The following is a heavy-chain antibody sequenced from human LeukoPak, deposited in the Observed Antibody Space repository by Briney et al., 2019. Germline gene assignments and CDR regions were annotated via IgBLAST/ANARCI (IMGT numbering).Heavy chain of an antibody. Sequence: PAGTLSLTCTVSGGSISSYYWSWIRQPPGKGLEWIGNIYYSGSTNYNPSLKSRVTISVDTSKNQFSLKLSSVTAADTAVYYCARRGYSSGWYYFDYWGQGTLVTVSS. J-gene: IGHJ4*02. CDR2: IYYSGST. CDR1: GGSISSYY. V-gene: IGHV4-59*08. D-gene: IGHD6-19*01. CDR3: ARRGYSSGWYYFDY.